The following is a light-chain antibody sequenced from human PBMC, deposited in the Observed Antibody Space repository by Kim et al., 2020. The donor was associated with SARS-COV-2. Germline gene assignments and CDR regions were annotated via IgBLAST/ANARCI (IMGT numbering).Light chain of an antibody. J-gene: IGKJ4*01. CDR1: QSVSSN. V-gene: IGKV3-15*01. CDR2: GAP. CDR3: QQYDSWPLT. Sequence: EIVMTQSPATLSVSPGERATLSCRASQSVSSNLAWYQQKPGQAPRLLIYGAPTRATGLPARFSGSVSGTAFTLTVSSLQSEDFAVYYCQQYDSWPLTFGGGTKVDIK.